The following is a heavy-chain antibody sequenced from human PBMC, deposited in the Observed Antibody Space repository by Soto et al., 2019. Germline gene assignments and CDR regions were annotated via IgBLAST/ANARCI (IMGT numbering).Heavy chain of an antibody. CDR1: GFTFSSYA. D-gene: IGHD1-26*01. Sequence: EVQLLESGGGLVHPGGSLRLSCAVSGFTFSSYAMNWVRQAPGKGLEWVSAISGRGSSTYYAASVKGRFTISRDNSTNTQVLQMNSRRDDDAAAYYCPTGSGLGTAVGAGSPSDYWGQGTLVTVSS. V-gene: IGHV3-23*01. CDR2: ISGRGSST. J-gene: IGHJ4*02. CDR3: PTGSGLGTAVGAGSPSDY.